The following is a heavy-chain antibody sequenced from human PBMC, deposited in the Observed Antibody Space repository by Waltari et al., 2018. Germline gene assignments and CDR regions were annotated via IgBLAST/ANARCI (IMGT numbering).Heavy chain of an antibody. J-gene: IGHJ4*02. D-gene: IGHD4-4*01. CDR2: ISGSGAAT. Sequence: EVQLEESGGGLVQPGGSLRLSCAASGFSFSTYARRWVRQAPGKGLEWVSTISGSGAATYFADSVKGRFTISRGNSKNTLYLQMNSLRAEDTAVYYCAKSRIMATVTSLPDYWGQGTLVTVSS. CDR1: GFSFSTYA. CDR3: AKSRIMATVTSLPDY. V-gene: IGHV3-23*04.